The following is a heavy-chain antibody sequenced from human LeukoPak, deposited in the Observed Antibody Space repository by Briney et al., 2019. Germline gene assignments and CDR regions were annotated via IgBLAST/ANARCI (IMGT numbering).Heavy chain of an antibody. CDR3: ARDILAYCGGDCYPAFGY. V-gene: IGHV3-33*01. CDR2: IWYDGSNK. CDR1: GFTFSSYG. D-gene: IGHD2-21*02. J-gene: IGHJ4*02. Sequence: GGSLRLSCAASGFTFSSYGMHWVRQAPGKGLERVAVIWYDGSNKYYADSVKGRFTISRDNSKNTLYLQMNSLRAEDTAVYYCARDILAYCGGDCYPAFGYWGQGTLVTVSS.